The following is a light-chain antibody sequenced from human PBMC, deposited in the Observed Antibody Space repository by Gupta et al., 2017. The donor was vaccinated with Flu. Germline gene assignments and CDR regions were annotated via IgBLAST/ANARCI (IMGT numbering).Light chain of an antibody. J-gene: IGLJ2*01. CDR2: RNN. CDR3: DASEDTRTGRVI. Sequence: QSVLTQSPSASVSPVQRVTISCSGSSSNIESDYVYCYQPLPVAAPNLLIFRNNKRPSGGPARVSGSKSGTSAALAISVLRAEEEADYYCDASEDTRTGRVIFGGGTRLTVL. CDR1: SSNIESDY. V-gene: IGLV1-47*01.